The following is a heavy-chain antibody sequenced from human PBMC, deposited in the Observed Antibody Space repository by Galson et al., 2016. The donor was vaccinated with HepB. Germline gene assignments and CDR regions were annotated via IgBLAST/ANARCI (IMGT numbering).Heavy chain of an antibody. CDR1: GFTFSSYA. V-gene: IGHV3-23*01. D-gene: IGHD6-19*01. CDR3: ARFTQQWLDRVYYFDY. J-gene: IGHJ4*02. CDR2: ISGDGGST. Sequence: SLRLSCAASGFTFSSYAMSWVRQAPGKGLEWVSAISGDGGSTYYAESVQGRFTSSRDRSKNTLYLQMNSLRADDTAVYYWARFTQQWLDRVYYFDYWGQGTLVTVSS.